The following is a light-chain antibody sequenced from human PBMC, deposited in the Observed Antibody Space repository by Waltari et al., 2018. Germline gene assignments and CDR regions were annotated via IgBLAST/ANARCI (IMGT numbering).Light chain of an antibody. V-gene: IGLV3-21*04. J-gene: IGLJ2*01. CDR1: HIGSKR. CDR2: YDS. CDR3: LVWHSTTDHHGV. Sequence: SYVVTQSPSVSVAPGETARITCGGAHIGSKREHWYQQRPGQAPVLVISYDSDRPSGIPERFSGANSGNTATLTISWVEADDEADYYCLVWHSTTDHHGVFGGGTKLTVL.